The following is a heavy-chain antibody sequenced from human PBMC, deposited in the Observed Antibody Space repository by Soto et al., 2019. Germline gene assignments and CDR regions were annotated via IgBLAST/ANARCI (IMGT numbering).Heavy chain of an antibody. Sequence: EVQLLESGGGLVQPGGSLRLSCAASGFTFSSYAMSWVRQAPGKGLEWVSAISGSGGSTYYADSVKGRFTISRDNSKNTLYLQMNSLRAEDTAVYYCAKARRSCSGGRGNCYFDYWGQGTLVTVSS. CDR3: AKARRSCSGGRGNCYFDY. CDR2: ISGSGGST. CDR1: GFTFSSYA. J-gene: IGHJ4*02. V-gene: IGHV3-23*01. D-gene: IGHD2-15*01.